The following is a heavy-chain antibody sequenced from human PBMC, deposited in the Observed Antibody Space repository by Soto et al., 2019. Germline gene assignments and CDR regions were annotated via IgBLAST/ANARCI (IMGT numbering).Heavy chain of an antibody. J-gene: IGHJ6*02. D-gene: IGHD1-26*01. CDR3: ARIKWGLDYYSGMDV. CDR2: INPKTAAT. V-gene: IGHV1-2*02. CDR1: GYTFSDYF. Sequence: QVQLVQSGAEVKKSGASVKVSCKASGYTFSDYFIQWLRQAPGQGLEWVAWINPKTAATNYAKKFQDRVTLTSDTSFSTAYLELTRLRPDDTAVYYCARIKWGLDYYSGMDVWGQGTAGTGSS.